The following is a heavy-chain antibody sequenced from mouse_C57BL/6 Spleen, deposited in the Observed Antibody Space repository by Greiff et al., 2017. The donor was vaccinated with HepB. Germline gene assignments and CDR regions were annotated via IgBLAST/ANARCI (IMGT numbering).Heavy chain of an antibody. CDR2: INPNNGGT. J-gene: IGHJ2*01. CDR3: AREGILYFDY. D-gene: IGHD5-2*01. CDR1: GYTFTDYY. V-gene: IGHV1-26*01. Sequence: VQLQQSGPELVKPGASVKISCKASGYTFTDYYMNWVKQSHGKSLEWIGDINPNNGGTSYNQKFKGKATLTVDKSSSTAYMELRSLTSEDSAVYYCAREGILYFDYWGQGTTLTVSS.